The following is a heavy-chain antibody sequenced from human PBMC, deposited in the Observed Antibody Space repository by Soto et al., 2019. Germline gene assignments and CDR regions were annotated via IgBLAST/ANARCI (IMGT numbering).Heavy chain of an antibody. J-gene: IGHJ4*02. CDR3: VRTSSY. CDR1: GLNFGSYD. CDR2: IFAGGIT. Sequence: GGSLRLSCVVSGLNFGSYDIHWVRQSVEKGLEWVSVIFAGGITHYSDSVKGRFTISRGNSKNTVYLQMNSLRAEDTAVYYCVRTSSYWGQGTLVTVSS. V-gene: IGHV3-53*01. D-gene: IGHD2-2*01.